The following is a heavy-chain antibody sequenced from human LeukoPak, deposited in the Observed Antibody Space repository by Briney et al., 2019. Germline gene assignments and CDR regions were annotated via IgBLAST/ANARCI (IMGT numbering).Heavy chain of an antibody. J-gene: IGHJ4*02. V-gene: IGHV3-23*01. CDR3: AKDQDANYYDSSGPPYYFDY. D-gene: IGHD3-22*01. CDR1: GFTFSSYA. Sequence: GGSLRLSCAASGFTFSSYAMSWVRQAPGKGLEWVSAISGSGGSTYYADSVKGRFTISRDNSKNMLYLQMNSLRAGDTAVYYCAKDQDANYYDSSGPPYYFDYWGQGTLVTVSS. CDR2: ISGSGGST.